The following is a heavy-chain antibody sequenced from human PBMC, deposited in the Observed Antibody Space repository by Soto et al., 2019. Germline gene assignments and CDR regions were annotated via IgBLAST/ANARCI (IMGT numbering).Heavy chain of an antibody. J-gene: IGHJ6*02. D-gene: IGHD2-2*01. V-gene: IGHV4-31*03. CDR2: IYYSGST. CDR3: ARDIVVVPAAPGISYYYYGMDV. CDR1: GGSISSGGYY. Sequence: SETLSLTCTVSGGSISSGGYYWSWIRQHPGKGLEWIGYIYYSGSTYYNPSLKSRVTISVDTSKNQFSLKLSSVTAADTAVYYCARDIVVVPAAPGISYYYYGMDVWGQGTTVTVSS.